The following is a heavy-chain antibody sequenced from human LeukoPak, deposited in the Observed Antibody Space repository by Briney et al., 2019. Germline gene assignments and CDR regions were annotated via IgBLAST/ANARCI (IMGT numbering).Heavy chain of an antibody. V-gene: IGHV1-46*01. J-gene: IGHJ5*02. D-gene: IGHD3-3*01. CDR3: ARDYRPYYDFWSGYPRQNWIDP. CDR1: GYIFTSFH. CDR2: INPSDDST. Sequence: ASVKVSCKASGYIFTSFHIHWVRRAPGQGLEWMGIINPSDDSTNYAQKFQGRVTMMRDTSTSTVYMELSSLRSEDTAVYYCARDYRPYYDFWSGYPRQNWIDPWGQGTLVIVSS.